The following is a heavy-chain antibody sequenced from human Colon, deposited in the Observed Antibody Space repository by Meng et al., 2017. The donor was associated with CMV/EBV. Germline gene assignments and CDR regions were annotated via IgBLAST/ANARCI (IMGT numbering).Heavy chain of an antibody. J-gene: IGHJ4*02. CDR2: ITSGGGDT. CDR3: AKDLSSFASLPMDF. CDR1: GFTFRNFA. Sequence: GESLKISCAASGFTFRNFAMSWVRQAPGKGLEWVSAITSGGGDTYHADSVRGRFTISRDNAKNSLYLQMNSLRLEDTALYYCAKDLSSFASLPMDFWGQGTPVTVPQ. D-gene: IGHD2-15*01. V-gene: IGHV3-23*01.